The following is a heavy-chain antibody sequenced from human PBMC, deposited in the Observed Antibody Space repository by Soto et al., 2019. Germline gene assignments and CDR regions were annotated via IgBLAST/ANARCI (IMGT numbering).Heavy chain of an antibody. J-gene: IGHJ6*02. Sequence: QVQLVQSGAEVKKPGSSVKVSCKASGGTFSSYAISWVRQAPGQGLEWMGGIIPISGTANYAQKFQGRVTITADESTSTAYMERSSRRSADTAVYYCASSQGSSTSLEIYYYYYYGMDVWGQGTTVTVSS. V-gene: IGHV1-69*01. CDR2: IIPISGTA. CDR3: ASSQGSSTSLEIYYYYYYGMDV. CDR1: GGTFSSYA. D-gene: IGHD2-2*01.